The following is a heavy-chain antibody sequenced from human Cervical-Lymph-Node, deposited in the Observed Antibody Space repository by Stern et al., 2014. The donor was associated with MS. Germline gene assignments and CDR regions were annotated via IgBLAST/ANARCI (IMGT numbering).Heavy chain of an antibody. Sequence: EVHLVESGGGLVQPGGSLRLSCAPSGFTFSNYAMSWIRQAPGKGLECISSISGSGGNTFYADSVKGRFTIFRDNSKNALEMQMNSLRAEDSALYYCTKGFTVTGTGYGVDVWGQGTTVTVSS. CDR1: GFTFSNYA. CDR3: TKGFTVTGTGYGVDV. J-gene: IGHJ6*02. D-gene: IGHD6-19*01. CDR2: ISGSGGNT. V-gene: IGHV3-23*04.